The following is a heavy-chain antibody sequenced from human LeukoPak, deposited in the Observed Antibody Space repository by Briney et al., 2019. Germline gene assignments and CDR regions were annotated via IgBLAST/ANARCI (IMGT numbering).Heavy chain of an antibody. V-gene: IGHV3-23*01. Sequence: GGSLRLSCAASGFTFSSYAMSWVRQAPGKGLEWASAINYSGGSTYYADSVKGRFTISRDNSKNTLYPQMNSLRAEDTAVYYCAKRPARYYDSSGPLDYWGQGTLVTVSS. CDR1: GFTFSSYA. CDR2: INYSGGST. J-gene: IGHJ4*02. D-gene: IGHD3-22*01. CDR3: AKRPARYYDSSGPLDY.